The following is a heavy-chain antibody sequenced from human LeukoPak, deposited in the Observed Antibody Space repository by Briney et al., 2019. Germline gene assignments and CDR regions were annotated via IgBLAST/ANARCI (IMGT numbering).Heavy chain of an antibody. D-gene: IGHD3-10*01. J-gene: IGHJ3*02. CDR2: ISSSGNTK. Sequence: GGSLRLSCAASGFTFSDFYMSWIRQAPGKGLEWVSYISSSGNTKYYADSVKGRFTMSRDNAKNSLYLQMDSLRVEDTAVYYCAKDQPWFGEFDAFDIWGQGTMVTVSS. V-gene: IGHV3-11*01. CDR3: AKDQPWFGEFDAFDI. CDR1: GFTFSDFY.